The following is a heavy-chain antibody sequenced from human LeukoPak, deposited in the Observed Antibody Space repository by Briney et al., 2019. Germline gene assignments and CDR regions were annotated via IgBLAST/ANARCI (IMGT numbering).Heavy chain of an antibody. Sequence: SETLSLTCTVSGGSISSSSAYWGWIRQPPGKGLEWIGSIYYSKNTYYNPSLKSRVTISADTSKNQFSLTLGSVSATGTAVYYCVSLRGFSYGYFDYWGQGTLVTVSS. CDR3: VSLRGFSYGYFDY. D-gene: IGHD5-18*01. V-gene: IGHV4-39*01. CDR1: GGSISSSSAY. J-gene: IGHJ4*02. CDR2: IYYSKNT.